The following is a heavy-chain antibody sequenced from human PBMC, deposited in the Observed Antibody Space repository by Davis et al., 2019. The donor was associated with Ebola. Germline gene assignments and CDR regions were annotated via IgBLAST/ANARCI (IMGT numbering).Heavy chain of an antibody. CDR2: IRDSEVT. D-gene: IGHD3-22*01. CDR1: GFTFSAYH. Sequence: GESLKISCAASGFTFSAYHMNWVRQAPGKGLEWVANIRDSEVTYYADSVKGRFTISRDNSKSTLYLKMASLRAEDTALYYCAKEPSSGYAFDIWGQGTMVTVSS. V-gene: IGHV3-23*01. CDR3: AKEPSSGYAFDI. J-gene: IGHJ3*02.